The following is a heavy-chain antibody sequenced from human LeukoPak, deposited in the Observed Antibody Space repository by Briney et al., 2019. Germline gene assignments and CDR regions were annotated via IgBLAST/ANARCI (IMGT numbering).Heavy chain of an antibody. J-gene: IGHJ3*02. D-gene: IGHD6-19*01. CDR2: IYSGGST. CDR3: ARVFGGSGWYDAFDI. V-gene: IGHV3-66*01. Sequence: PGGSLRLSCAASGFTVSSNYMSWVLQAPGKGLEWVSVIYSGGSTYYADSVKGRFTISRDNSKNTLYLQMNSLRAEDTAVYYCARVFGGSGWYDAFDIWDQGTMVTVSS. CDR1: GFTVSSNY.